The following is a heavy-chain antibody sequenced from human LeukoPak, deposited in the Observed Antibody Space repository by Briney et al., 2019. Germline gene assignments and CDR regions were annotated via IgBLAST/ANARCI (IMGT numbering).Heavy chain of an antibody. CDR2: INHSGST. Sequence: SQTLSLTCTVSGGSISSSTYYWIWIRQPPGKGLEWIGEINHSGSTNYNPSLRSRVTVSVHTSKNQLSLKLSSVTAADTAVYYCARQWLVSPLFDYWGQGTLVSVSS. J-gene: IGHJ4*02. V-gene: IGHV4-39*01. CDR1: GGSISSSTYY. D-gene: IGHD6-19*01. CDR3: ARQWLVSPLFDY.